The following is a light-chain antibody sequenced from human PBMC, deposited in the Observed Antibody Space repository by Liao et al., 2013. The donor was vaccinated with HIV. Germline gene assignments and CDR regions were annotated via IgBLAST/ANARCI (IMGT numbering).Light chain of an antibody. CDR2: QDT. J-gene: IGLJ3*02. CDR1: ALPKQY. V-gene: IGLV3-1*01. Sequence: SYELTQPPSVSVAPRQTARITCSGDALPKQYGYWYQQKPGQAPVVVIYQDTKRPSGIPERFSGSNSGNTATLTISGTQAIDEADYYCQAWDSGPSWVFGGGTKLTVL. CDR3: QAWDSGPSWV.